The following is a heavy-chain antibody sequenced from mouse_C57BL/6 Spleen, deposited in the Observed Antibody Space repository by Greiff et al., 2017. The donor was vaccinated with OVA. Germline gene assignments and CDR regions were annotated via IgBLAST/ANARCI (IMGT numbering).Heavy chain of an antibody. CDR3: ARREYYSNHFDY. D-gene: IGHD2-5*01. CDR1: GYAFSSSW. Sequence: VQLVESGPELVKPGASVKISCKASGYAFSSSWMNWVKQRPGKGLEWIGRIYPGDGDTNYNGKFKGKATLTADKSSSTAYMQLSSLTSEDSAVYFCARREYYSNHFDYWGQGTTLTVSS. J-gene: IGHJ2*01. V-gene: IGHV1-82*01. CDR2: IYPGDGDT.